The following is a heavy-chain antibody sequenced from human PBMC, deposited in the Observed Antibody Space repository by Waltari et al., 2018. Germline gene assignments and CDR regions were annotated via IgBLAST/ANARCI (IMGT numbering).Heavy chain of an antibody. D-gene: IGHD3-10*01. Sequence: QVQLQESGPGLARPSETLSLTCVVSSYSIRSGYFWGWIRQPPGKGLEWIGSISHSGKTYYNPSLQSRLSLSVDTSKNQVALKVTSVTAADTAIYYCVRDLGGSGNSWFDAWGQGTLVTVSS. J-gene: IGHJ5*02. V-gene: IGHV4-38-2*02. CDR3: VRDLGGSGNSWFDA. CDR1: SYSIRSGYF. CDR2: ISHSGKT.